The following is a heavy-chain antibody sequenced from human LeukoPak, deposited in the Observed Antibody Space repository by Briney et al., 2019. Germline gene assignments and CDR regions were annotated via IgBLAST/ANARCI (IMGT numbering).Heavy chain of an antibody. CDR2: IRSKAYGGTT. J-gene: IGHJ4*02. Sequence: PGGSLRLSCTASGFTFGDYAMSWLRQAPGKGLEWVGFIRSKAYGGTTEYAASVKGRFTISRDDSKSIAYLQMNSLKTEDTAVYYCTRVTAVAGDDYWGQGTLVTVSS. CDR1: GFTFGDYA. D-gene: IGHD6-19*01. V-gene: IGHV3-49*03. CDR3: TRVTAVAGDDY.